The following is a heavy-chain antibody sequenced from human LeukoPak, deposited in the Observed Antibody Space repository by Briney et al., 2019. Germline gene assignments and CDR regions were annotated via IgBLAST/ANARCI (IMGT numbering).Heavy chain of an antibody. J-gene: IGHJ6*03. CDR3: VSLWFGQLSVNNNYYMDA. V-gene: IGHV3-53*01. Sequence: PGGSLRLSCAASGFNVRSNYMSWVRQAPGKGLEWVSVIYSDGRTYYADSVKGRFTISRDNSKNTLYLQMDSLRAEDTAVYYCVSLWFGQLSVNNNYYMDAWGKGTTVTIFS. D-gene: IGHD3-10*01. CDR2: IYSDGRT. CDR1: GFNVRSNY.